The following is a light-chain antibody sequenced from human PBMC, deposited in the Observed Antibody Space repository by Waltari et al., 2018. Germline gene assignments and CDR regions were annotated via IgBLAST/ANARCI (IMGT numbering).Light chain of an antibody. Sequence: EIVLTQSPGTLSLSPGERATLSCRASQSVNNYLAWFQQKPGQAPRLLIHGASSRATGIPDRISGSGSGTDFTLTISGLDPQDFAVYYCQQYSSSPLTFGPGTKVDIK. CDR1: QSVNNY. J-gene: IGKJ3*01. CDR3: QQYSSSPLT. V-gene: IGKV3-20*01. CDR2: GAS.